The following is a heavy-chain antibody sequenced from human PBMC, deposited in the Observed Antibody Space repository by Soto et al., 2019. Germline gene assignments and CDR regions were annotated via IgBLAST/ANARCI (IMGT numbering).Heavy chain of an antibody. J-gene: IGHJ4*02. D-gene: IGHD3-22*01. CDR1: GFTFSSYG. V-gene: IGHV3-30*18. CDR2: ISYDGSNK. Sequence: QPGGSLRLSCAASGFTFSSYGMHWFRQAPGKGLEWVAVISYDGSNKYYADSVKGRFTISRDNSKNTLYLQMNSLRAEDTAVYYCAKVSTMMARSDFDYWGQGTLVTVSS. CDR3: AKVSTMMARSDFDY.